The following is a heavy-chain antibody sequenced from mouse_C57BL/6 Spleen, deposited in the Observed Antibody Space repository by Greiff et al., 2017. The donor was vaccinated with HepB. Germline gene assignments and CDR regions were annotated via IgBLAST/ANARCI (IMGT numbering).Heavy chain of an antibody. CDR2: ISYDGSN. CDR1: GYSITSGYY. D-gene: IGHD1-1*01. CDR3: ARGGYGSHMDY. V-gene: IGHV3-6*01. Sequence: ESGPGLVKPSQSLSLTCSVTGYSITSGYYWNWIRQFPGNKLEWMGYISYDGSNNYNPSLKNRISITRDTSKNQFFLKLNSVTTEDTATYYCARGGYGSHMDYWGQGTSVTVSS. J-gene: IGHJ4*01.